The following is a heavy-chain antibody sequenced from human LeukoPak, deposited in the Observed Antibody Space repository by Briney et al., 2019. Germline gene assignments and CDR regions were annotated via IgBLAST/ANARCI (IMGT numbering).Heavy chain of an antibody. V-gene: IGHV3-21*01. J-gene: IGHJ6*02. Sequence: GRSLRLSCAASGFTFSSYSMDWVRQAPGKGLEWVSVISSGGSTDYADSVKGRFTISRDNARNSLYLQMNSLRAEDTAVYYCAIPPLSGTGSSRPLAGMDVWGQGTTVTVSS. CDR2: ISSGGST. D-gene: IGHD3-10*01. CDR3: AIPPLSGTGSSRPLAGMDV. CDR1: GFTFSSYS.